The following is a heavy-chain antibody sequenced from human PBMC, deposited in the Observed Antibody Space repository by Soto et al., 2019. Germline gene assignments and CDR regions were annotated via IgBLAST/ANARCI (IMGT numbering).Heavy chain of an antibody. CDR3: ARDYQFCHHATCSWYFTY. D-gene: IGHD3-3*02. V-gene: IGHV4-59*11. CDR2: IYYSGST. CDR1: GGSISGHY. J-gene: IGHJ4*01. Sequence: SENLCVTCSVSGGSISGHYWSWIRQPPGKGLEWIGYIYYSGSTVYNPSLKSRVTISADTSKNQFSLRLSSVTAADTAVYYCARDYQFCHHATCSWYFTYW.